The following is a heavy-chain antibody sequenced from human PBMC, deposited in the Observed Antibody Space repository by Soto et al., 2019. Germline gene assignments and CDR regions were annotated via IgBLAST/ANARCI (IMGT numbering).Heavy chain of an antibody. CDR2: ISRSGSTI. D-gene: IGHD2-2*01. Sequence: QVQLVESGGGLVKPGGSLRLSCAASGFTFSDYYMSWIRQAPGKGLEWVSYISRSGSTIYNADSVKGRFTISRDNAKNSLYLQMNSLRAEDTAVYYCARGFCISTSCYDWYYYYGMDVWGQGTTVTVSS. CDR1: GFTFSDYY. CDR3: ARGFCISTSCYDWYYYYGMDV. J-gene: IGHJ6*02. V-gene: IGHV3-11*01.